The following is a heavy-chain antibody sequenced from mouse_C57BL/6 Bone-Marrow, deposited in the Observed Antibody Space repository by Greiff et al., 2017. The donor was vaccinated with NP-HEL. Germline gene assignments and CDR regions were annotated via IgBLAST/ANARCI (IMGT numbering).Heavy chain of an antibody. D-gene: IGHD1-1*01. CDR2: IWSGGST. J-gene: IGHJ1*03. CDR1: GFSLTSYG. Sequence: QVQLQQSGPGLVQPSQSLSITCTVSGFSLTSYGVHWVRQSPGKGLEWLGVIWSGGSTDYNVAFISRLSISKDNSKSQVFFKMNSLQADDTAIYYCASYYGSSEWYFDVWGTGTTVTVSS. V-gene: IGHV2-2*01. CDR3: ASYYGSSEWYFDV.